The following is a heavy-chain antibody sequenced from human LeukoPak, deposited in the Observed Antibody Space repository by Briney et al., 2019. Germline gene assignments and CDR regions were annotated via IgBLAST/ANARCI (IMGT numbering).Heavy chain of an antibody. Sequence: GGSLRLSCAASGFTFSSYWMSWVRQAPGKGLEWVANIKQDGSEKYYVDSVKGRFTISRDNAKNSLYLQMNSLRAEDTAVYYCARSPLWWELLGAFDIWGQGTMVTVSS. D-gene: IGHD1-26*01. CDR1: GFTFSSYW. CDR2: IKQDGSEK. V-gene: IGHV3-7*01. J-gene: IGHJ3*02. CDR3: ARSPLWWELLGAFDI.